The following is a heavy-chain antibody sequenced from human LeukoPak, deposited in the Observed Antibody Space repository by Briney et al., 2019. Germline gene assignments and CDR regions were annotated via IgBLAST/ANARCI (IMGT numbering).Heavy chain of an antibody. D-gene: IGHD2/OR15-2a*01. CDR1: GGSISSYY. J-gene: IGHJ4*02. CDR3: AGHHPRNTVDF. Sequence: PSETLSRTCTVSGGSISSYYWSWIRQPPGEGLEWIGYIYYSGSTNYNPSLKSRVTISVDTSKNQFSLKLSSVTAADTAVYYCAGHHPRNTVDFWGQGTLDTVSS. CDR2: IYYSGST. V-gene: IGHV4-59*08.